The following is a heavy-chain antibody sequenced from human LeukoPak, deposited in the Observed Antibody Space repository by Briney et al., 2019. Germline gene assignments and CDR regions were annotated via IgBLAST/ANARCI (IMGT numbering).Heavy chain of an antibody. Sequence: GGSLRLSCAASGFTFSSYSMNWVRQAPGKGLEWVSYISSSSSTIYYADSVKGRFTISRDNAKNSLYLQMNSLRAEDTAVYYCARAQTYSSSWYSSEWYYFDYWGQGTLVTVSS. D-gene: IGHD6-13*01. CDR1: GFTFSSYS. J-gene: IGHJ4*02. CDR2: ISSSSSTI. CDR3: ARAQTYSSSWYSSEWYYFDY. V-gene: IGHV3-48*01.